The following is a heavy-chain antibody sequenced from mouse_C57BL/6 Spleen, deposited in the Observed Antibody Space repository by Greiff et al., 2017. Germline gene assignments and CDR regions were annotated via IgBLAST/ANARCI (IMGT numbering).Heavy chain of an antibody. J-gene: IGHJ1*03. CDR3: ARPYTGYFDV. CDR1: GFSLTSYG. V-gene: IGHV2-2*01. CDR2: IWSGGST. Sequence: VMLVESGPGLVQPSQSLSITCTVSGFSLTSYGVHWVRQSPGKGLEWLGVIWSGGSTDYNAAFISRLSISTDNSNGQVLFKMNSLQADATAIYYCARPYTGYFDVWGTGTTVTVAS.